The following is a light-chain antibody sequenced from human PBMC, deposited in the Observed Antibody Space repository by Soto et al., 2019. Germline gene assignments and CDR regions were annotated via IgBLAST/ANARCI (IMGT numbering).Light chain of an antibody. Sequence: EIVLTQSPATLSLSPGERATLSCWASQSVSNSLAWYQQRPGQSSRLLIYDVSTRATGIPARFGGSGSGTDFTLTISSLETEDFAVYYCQQRTNWPLTFGGGTKVDI. CDR3: QQRTNWPLT. J-gene: IGKJ4*01. CDR2: DVS. CDR1: QSVSNS. V-gene: IGKV3-11*01.